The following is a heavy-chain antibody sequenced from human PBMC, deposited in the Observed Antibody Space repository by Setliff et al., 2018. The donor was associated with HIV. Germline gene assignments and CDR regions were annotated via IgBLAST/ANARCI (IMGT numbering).Heavy chain of an antibody. V-gene: IGHV3-23*03. CDR1: GFTFSSYA. J-gene: IGHJ4*02. D-gene: IGHD3-22*01. CDR2: IYSGGSST. CDR3: ARAYNVYDYRFDSSGYDY. Sequence: GGSLRLSCAASGFTFSSYAMSWVRQVPGKGLEWVSFIYSGGSSTYYADSVKGRFSISRENSKNTLYLQMNSLKAEDTAVYYCARAYNVYDYRFDSSGYDYWGQGTLVTVSS.